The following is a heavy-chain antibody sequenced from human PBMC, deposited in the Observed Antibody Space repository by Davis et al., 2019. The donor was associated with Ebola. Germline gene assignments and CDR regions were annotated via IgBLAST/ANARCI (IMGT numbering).Heavy chain of an antibody. D-gene: IGHD3-3*01. CDR1: GGSISSYY. J-gene: IGHJ4*02. CDR2: IYYSGST. Sequence: MPSETLSLTCTVSGGSISSYYWSWIRQPPGKGLEWIGYIYYSGSTNYNPSLKSRVTISVDTSKNQFSLKLSSVTAADTAVYYCARGDTIFGVVMSSVFDYWGQGTLVTVSS. V-gene: IGHV4-59*01. CDR3: ARGDTIFGVVMSSVFDY.